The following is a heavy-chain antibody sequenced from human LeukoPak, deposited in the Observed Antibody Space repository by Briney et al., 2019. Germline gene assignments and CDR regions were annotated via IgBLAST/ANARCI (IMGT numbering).Heavy chain of an antibody. CDR2: VYPGDSDT. D-gene: IGHD6-19*01. CDR3: ARGWVDGRRFDP. V-gene: IGHV5-51*01. J-gene: IGHJ5*02. CDR1: GYSFTTYW. Sequence: GESLKISCQGSGYSFTTYWIGWVRQMPGKGLEWMGIVYPGDSDTRYSPSFQGQVTISADNSIDTAYLQWSSLKASDTAIYYCARGWVDGRRFDPWGQGTLVTVSA.